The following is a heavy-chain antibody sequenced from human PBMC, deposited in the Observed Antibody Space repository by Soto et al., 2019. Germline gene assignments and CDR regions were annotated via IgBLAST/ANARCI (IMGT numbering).Heavy chain of an antibody. Sequence: GGSLILSCAASGFTCRSYAMRWVRQAPGQWLEWVSAIRGSGGSTYYADSVKGRFTISSDNSKTTLYLQMNSLRAEDTAVYDCAKDRFAHPLFAYSSSSLFSMSLILDDWGQGALVTVSS. CDR2: IRGSGGST. D-gene: IGHD6-6*01. J-gene: IGHJ4*02. V-gene: IGHV3-23*01. CDR3: AKDRFAHPLFAYSSSSLFSMSLILDD. CDR1: GFTCRSYA.